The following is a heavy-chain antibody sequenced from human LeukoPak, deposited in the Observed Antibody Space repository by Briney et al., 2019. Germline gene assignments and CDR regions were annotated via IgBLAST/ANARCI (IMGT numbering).Heavy chain of an antibody. V-gene: IGHV4-39*01. Sequence: SETLSLTCTVSGGSISSSYYYWGWIRQPPGKGLEWIGSIYNSGSTHYNPSLKSRVTISVDTSKNQFSLKLSSVTAADTAVYYCARGKVVVIIRGFDAFDIWGQGTMVTVSS. CDR3: ARGKVVVIIRGFDAFDI. CDR1: GGSISSSYYY. J-gene: IGHJ3*02. D-gene: IGHD3-22*01. CDR2: IYNSGST.